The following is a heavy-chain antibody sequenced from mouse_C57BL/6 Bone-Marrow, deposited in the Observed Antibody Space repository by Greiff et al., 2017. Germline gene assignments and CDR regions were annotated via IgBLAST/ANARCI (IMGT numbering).Heavy chain of an antibody. V-gene: IGHV1-74*01. J-gene: IGHJ4*01. CDR2: IHPSDSDT. Sequence: QVQLQQPGAELVKPGASVKVSCKASGYTFTSYWMHWVKQRPGQGLECIGRIHPSDSDTNYNQKFKGKATLTVDKSSSTAYVQLSSLTSEDSAVYYCARIYYDYAAGGGYWGQGTSVTVAS. CDR1: GYTFTSYW. CDR3: ARIYYDYAAGGGY. D-gene: IGHD2-4*01.